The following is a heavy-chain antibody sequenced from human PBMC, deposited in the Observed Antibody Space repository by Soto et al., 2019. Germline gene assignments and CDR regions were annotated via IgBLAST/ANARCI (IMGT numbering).Heavy chain of an antibody. V-gene: IGHV6-1*01. CDR1: GDSVSSNSAA. J-gene: IGHJ6*02. CDR2: TYYRSKWYN. CDR3: ARGSVAGDQVMAQYYYYGMDV. Sequence: SQTLSLTCAISGDSVSSNSAAWNWIRQSPSRGLEWLGRTYYRSKWYNDYAVSVKSRITINPDTSKNQFSLQLNSVTPEDTAVYYCARGSVAGDQVMAQYYYYGMDVWGQGTTVTVSS. D-gene: IGHD6-19*01.